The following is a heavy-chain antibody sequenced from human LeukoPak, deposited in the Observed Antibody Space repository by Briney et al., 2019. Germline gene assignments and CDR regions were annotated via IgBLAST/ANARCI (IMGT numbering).Heavy chain of an antibody. J-gene: IGHJ5*02. V-gene: IGHV3-15*07. Sequence: GGSLRLSCAASGFTFTNAWMNWVRQAPGKGLEWVGRIKSKADGETIDYAAPVKGRFTFSRDDSKNMLYLQMNSLKSEDTAVYYCSTLTSRGLSDPWGQGTLVTVSS. CDR2: IKSKADGETI. CDR3: STLTSRGLSDP. CDR1: GFTFTNAW. D-gene: IGHD1-20*01.